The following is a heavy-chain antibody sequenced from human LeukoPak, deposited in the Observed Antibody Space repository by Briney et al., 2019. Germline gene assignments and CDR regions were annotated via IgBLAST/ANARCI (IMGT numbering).Heavy chain of an antibody. Sequence: SVKVSCKASGGTFSSYAISWVRQAPGQGLEWMGGIIPIFGTANYAQKFQGRVTITADESTSTACMELSSLRSEDTAVYYCARAPLGVVVVAARGGYWFDPWGQGTLVTVSS. CDR2: IIPIFGTA. CDR3: ARAPLGVVVVAARGGYWFDP. V-gene: IGHV1-69*01. CDR1: GGTFSSYA. J-gene: IGHJ5*02. D-gene: IGHD2-15*01.